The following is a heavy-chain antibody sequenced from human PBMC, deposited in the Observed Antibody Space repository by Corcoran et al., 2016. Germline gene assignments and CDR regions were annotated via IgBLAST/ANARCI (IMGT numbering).Heavy chain of an antibody. D-gene: IGHD3-16*01. J-gene: IGHJ4*02. V-gene: IGHV3-21*01. Sequence: EVQLVESGGGLVKPGGSLRLSCAASGFMFITYSMHWVRQAPGKGLEWVSSISSTGSYKDYADSVKGRFTISRDNAKNSLYLQMNSLRAEDTSVQYGARDRNADTDYVDSWGQGPLVTVSA. CDR3: ARDRNADTDYVDS. CDR1: GFMFITYS. CDR2: ISSTGSYK.